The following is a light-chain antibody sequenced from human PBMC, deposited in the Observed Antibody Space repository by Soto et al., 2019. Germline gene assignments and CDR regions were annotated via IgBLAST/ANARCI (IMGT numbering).Light chain of an antibody. V-gene: IGKV1-5*03. CDR3: QQYNTYSPT. CDR2: KAS. Sequence: DIQMSHSPCTLCPFXGDRVTITXXARQSISGWLAWYQPKPGKAPHLLIYKASSLESGVPSRFSGSGSGTEFTLTISSLQPDDFATYYCQQYNTYSPTFGQGTKVYIK. CDR1: QSISGW. J-gene: IGKJ1*01.